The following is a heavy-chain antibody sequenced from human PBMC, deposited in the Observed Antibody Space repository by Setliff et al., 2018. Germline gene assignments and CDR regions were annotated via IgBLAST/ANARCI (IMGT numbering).Heavy chain of an antibody. CDR1: GGSISGSSSF. CDR2: VYYSGST. Sequence: PSETLSLTCTVSGGSISGSSSFWGWIRQPTGKGMEWIGSVYYSGSTYYNPSLKSRVTISVDTSKNQFSLKLSSVTAADTAVYYCARSRGYKHDSSGYYYDHYYYYYMDVWGKGTPVTVSS. J-gene: IGHJ6*03. D-gene: IGHD3-22*01. CDR3: ARSRGYKHDSSGYYYDHYYYYYMDV. V-gene: IGHV4-39*07.